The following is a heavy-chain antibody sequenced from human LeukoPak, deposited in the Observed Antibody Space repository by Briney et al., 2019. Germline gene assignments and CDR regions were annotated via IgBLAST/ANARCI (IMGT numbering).Heavy chain of an antibody. CDR2: INANSGDT. D-gene: IGHD3-10*01. V-gene: IGHV1-2*02. CDR3: VRLLSEGNY. CDR1: GYTFTDYY. J-gene: IGHJ4*02. Sequence: VASVKVSCKASGYTFTDYYMHWVRPAPGQGLEWMGWINANSGDTNYPQKFRGRVTITRDTSISTAYMEVNRLRYDDTAVYYCVRLLSEGNYWGQGTLVTVSS.